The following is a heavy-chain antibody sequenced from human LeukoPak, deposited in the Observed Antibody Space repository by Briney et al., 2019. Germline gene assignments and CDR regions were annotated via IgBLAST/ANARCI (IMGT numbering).Heavy chain of an antibody. CDR3: ARAGWIITSGIDY. J-gene: IGHJ4*02. CDR1: GYSISRGYY. V-gene: IGHV4-38-2*01. Sequence: PSETLSLTCAVSGYSISRGYYWALIRQPPGKGLEWIGTVYHTGSTYYNPSLDSRVTMSVDTSKNEFSLNLKSVTAADTAVYYCARAGWIITSGIDYWGQGALVTVSS. CDR2: VYHTGST. D-gene: IGHD3-10*01.